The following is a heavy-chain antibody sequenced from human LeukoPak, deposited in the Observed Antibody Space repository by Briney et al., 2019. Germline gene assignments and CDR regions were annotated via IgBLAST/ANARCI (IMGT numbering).Heavy chain of an antibody. CDR2: IIPILGIA. Sequence: ASVKVSCKASGGTFISYTISWVRQAPGQGREWMGRIIPILGIANYAQKFQGRVTITADKSTSTAYMELSSLRSEDTAVYCCATHCSSTSCYAGSFDYWGQGTLVTVSS. J-gene: IGHJ4*02. D-gene: IGHD2-2*01. CDR1: GGTFISYT. CDR3: ATHCSSTSCYAGSFDY. V-gene: IGHV1-69*02.